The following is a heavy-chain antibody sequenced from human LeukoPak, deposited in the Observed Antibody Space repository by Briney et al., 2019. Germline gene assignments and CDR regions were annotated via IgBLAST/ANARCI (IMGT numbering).Heavy chain of an antibody. Sequence: SETLSHTCAVYGGSFSGYYWSWIRQPPGKGLEWIGEINHSGSTNYNPSLKSRVTISVDTSKNQFSLKLSSVTAADTAVYYCARGTMTTVTYYFDYWGQGTLVTVSS. D-gene: IGHD4-17*01. CDR3: ARGTMTTVTYYFDY. V-gene: IGHV4-34*01. CDR1: GGSFSGYY. CDR2: INHSGST. J-gene: IGHJ4*02.